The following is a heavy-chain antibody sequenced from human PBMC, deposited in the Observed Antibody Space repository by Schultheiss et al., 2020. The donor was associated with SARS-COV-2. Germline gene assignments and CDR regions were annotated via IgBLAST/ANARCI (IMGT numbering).Heavy chain of an antibody. CDR2: ISSSSSYI. Sequence: GGSLRLSCAASGFTFSNAWMSWVRQAPGKGLEWVSSISSSSSYIYYADSVKGRFTISRDNSKNTLYLQMNSLRAEDAAVYYCARDIAGSGSYASWFDPWGQGTLVTVSS. CDR1: GFTFSNAW. D-gene: IGHD3-10*01. V-gene: IGHV3-21*01. CDR3: ARDIAGSGSYASWFDP. J-gene: IGHJ5*02.